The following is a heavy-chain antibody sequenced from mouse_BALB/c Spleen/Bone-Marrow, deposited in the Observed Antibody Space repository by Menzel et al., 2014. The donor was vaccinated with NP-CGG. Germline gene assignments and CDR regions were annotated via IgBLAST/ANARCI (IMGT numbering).Heavy chain of an antibody. V-gene: IGHV14-3*02. J-gene: IGHJ3*01. D-gene: IGHD1-1*01. CDR3: ASYYYGSSRSAY. CDR1: GFNIKDTY. Sequence: VQLQQSGAELVKPGASVKLSCTASGFNIKDTYMHWVKQRPEQGLEWIGRIDPANGNTKYDPKFQGKATITADTSSNTAHLQLSSLTSEDTAVYYCASYYYGSSRSAYWGQGTLVTVSA. CDR2: IDPANGNT.